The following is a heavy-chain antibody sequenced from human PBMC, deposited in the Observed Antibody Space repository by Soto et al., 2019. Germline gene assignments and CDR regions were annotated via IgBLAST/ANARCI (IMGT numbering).Heavy chain of an antibody. Sequence: GASVKVSCKASGYTFTSYAMHWVRQAPGQRLEWMGWINAGNGNTKYSQKFQGRVTITRDTSASTAYMELSSLRSEDTAVYYCARGGLRSLGYPYYYYGMDVWGQGTTVTVSS. CDR1: GYTFTSYA. J-gene: IGHJ6*02. CDR2: INAGNGNT. CDR3: ARGGLRSLGYPYYYYGMDV. V-gene: IGHV1-3*01. D-gene: IGHD5-18*01.